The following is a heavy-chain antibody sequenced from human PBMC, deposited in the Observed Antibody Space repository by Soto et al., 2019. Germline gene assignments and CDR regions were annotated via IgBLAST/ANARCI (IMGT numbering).Heavy chain of an antibody. D-gene: IGHD2-15*01. CDR2: IYWDGDT. Sequence: QISLKESGPTLVKPTQTLTLTCTFSGFSLRTGGVGVGWLRQPPGKALEWLALIYWDGDTRYRPSLQSRLTVTADSSYNQVVLSMSSMGPEDTATYFSAHRNVEVVGGSTITFDYWGQGALVTVSS. V-gene: IGHV2-5*02. J-gene: IGHJ4*02. CDR1: GFSLRTGGVG. CDR3: AHRNVEVVGGSTITFDY.